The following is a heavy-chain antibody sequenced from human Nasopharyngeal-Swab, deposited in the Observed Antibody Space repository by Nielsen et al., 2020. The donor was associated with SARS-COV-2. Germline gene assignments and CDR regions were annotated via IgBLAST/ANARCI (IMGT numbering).Heavy chain of an antibody. V-gene: IGHV3-66*01. CDR1: GFSVSYNY. CDR3: ARDIWLRPEGNNAFDL. CDR2: IYSRGET. D-gene: IGHD5-12*01. Sequence: GESLKISCEVSGFSVSYNYMSWVRQAPGKGLEWVAVIYSRGETHYTDSVRGRFTISRDNAKNSLYLQMSSLRAADTALYYCARDIWLRPEGNNAFDLWGQGTMVIVSS. J-gene: IGHJ3*01.